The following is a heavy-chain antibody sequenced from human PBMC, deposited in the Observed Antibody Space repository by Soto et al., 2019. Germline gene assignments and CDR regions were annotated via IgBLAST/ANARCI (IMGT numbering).Heavy chain of an antibody. CDR2: IYPGDSDT. J-gene: IGHJ6*02. CDR3: ARSMRITMVRGVLYYYYGMDV. Sequence: SVKISGKGSGDRVTSYWSGWVRQIPGKGLEWMGIIYPGDSDTRYSPSFQGQVTISADKSISTAYLQWSSLKASDTAMYYCARSMRITMVRGVLYYYYGMDVWGQGTTVTV. CDR1: GDRVTSYW. D-gene: IGHD3-10*01. V-gene: IGHV5-51*01.